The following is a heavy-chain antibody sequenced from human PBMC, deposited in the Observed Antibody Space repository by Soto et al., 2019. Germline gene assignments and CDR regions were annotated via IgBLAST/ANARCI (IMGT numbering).Heavy chain of an antibody. CDR3: ARDNGYSYGYNLDH. V-gene: IGHV4-59*01. CDR2: IYYSGST. CDR1: GVSISSYY. Sequence: PAETRSLTCTAAGVSISSYYWSWVRQPPGKGLEWIGYIYYSGSTNYNPSLKSRVTISVDTSNNQFSLKLTSVTAADTAVYYCARDNGYSYGYNLDHWGQGALVTVSS. D-gene: IGHD5-18*01. J-gene: IGHJ4*02.